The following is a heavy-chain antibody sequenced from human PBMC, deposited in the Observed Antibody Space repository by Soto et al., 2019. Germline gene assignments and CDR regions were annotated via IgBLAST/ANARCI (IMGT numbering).Heavy chain of an antibody. D-gene: IGHD3-10*01. Sequence: QVQLQESGPGLVKPSETLSLTCTVSGGSISSYYWSWIRQPPGKGLEWIGYIYYSGSTNYNPSLNSRVTITVDASKNQFSLKLSSVTAAYTSVYYWARVSFMVRGADYYYGMDVWGQGTTVTVSS. V-gene: IGHV4-59*01. J-gene: IGHJ6*02. CDR1: GGSISSYY. CDR3: ARVSFMVRGADYYYGMDV. CDR2: IYYSGST.